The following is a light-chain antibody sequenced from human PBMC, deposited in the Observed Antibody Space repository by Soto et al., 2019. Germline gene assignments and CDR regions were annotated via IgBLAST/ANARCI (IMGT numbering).Light chain of an antibody. CDR3: GTWDSSLSAWV. J-gene: IGLJ3*02. CDR1: SSNIGNKY. Sequence: QSVLTQPPSVSAAPGQTVTISCSGSSSNIGNKYVSWYQQLPGTAPKLLIYENNKRPSGIPDRFSGSKSGTSATLGITGLQTGDEADYYCGTWDSSLSAWVFGGGTQLTVL. CDR2: ENN. V-gene: IGLV1-51*02.